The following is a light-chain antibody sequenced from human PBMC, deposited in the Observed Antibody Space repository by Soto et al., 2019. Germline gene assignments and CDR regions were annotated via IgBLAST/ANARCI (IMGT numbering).Light chain of an antibody. J-gene: IGKJ4*01. CDR3: QQFNKWPLT. V-gene: IGKV3-15*01. Sequence: EIVMTQSPANLSVSPGERATLSCRASQTIYNNVAWYQQRPGQAPRLLIYDASTRATSVPARFSGSGSGTDFTLSISDLQSADCAVDYCQQFNKWPLTFGGGTKVDIK. CDR1: QTIYNN. CDR2: DAS.